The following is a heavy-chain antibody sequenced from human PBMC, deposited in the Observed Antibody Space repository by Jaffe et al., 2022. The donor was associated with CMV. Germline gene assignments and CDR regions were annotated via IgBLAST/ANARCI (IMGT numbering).Heavy chain of an antibody. D-gene: IGHD3-16*01. V-gene: IGHV4-59*01. CDR3: ARVRLYDYVWGSSPIYYMDV. CDR1: GGSISSYY. J-gene: IGHJ6*03. Sequence: QVQLQESGPGLVKPSETLSLTCTVSGGSISSYYWSWIRQPPGKGLEWIGYIYYSGSTNYNPSLKSRVTISVDTSKNQFSLKLSSVTAADTAVYYCARVRLYDYVWGSSPIYYMDVWGKGTTVTVSS. CDR2: IYYSGST.